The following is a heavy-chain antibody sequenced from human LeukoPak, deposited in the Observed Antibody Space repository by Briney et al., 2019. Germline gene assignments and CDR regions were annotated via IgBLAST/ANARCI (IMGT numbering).Heavy chain of an antibody. CDR2: IIPIFGTA. CDR3: ARDRWRVVPAAKGSYYYYGMDV. V-gene: IGHV1-69*13. D-gene: IGHD2-2*01. Sequence: SVKVSCKASGGTFSSYAISWVRQAPGQGLEWMGGIIPIFGTANYAQKFQGRVTITADESTSTAYMELSSLRSEDTAVYYCARDRWRVVPAAKGSYYYYGMDVWGQGTTVTVSS. CDR1: GGTFSSYA. J-gene: IGHJ6*02.